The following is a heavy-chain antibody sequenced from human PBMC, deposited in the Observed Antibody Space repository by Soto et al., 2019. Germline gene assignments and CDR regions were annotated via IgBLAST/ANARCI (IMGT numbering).Heavy chain of an antibody. D-gene: IGHD6-25*01. CDR2: IYYSGST. CDR1: VCSINSISYY. Sequence: SXSWTVSVCSINSISYYWGWIRQPPGKGLEWIGSIYYSGSTYYNPSLKSRVTISVDTSKNQFSLKLSSVTAADTAVYYCARHAFSGPFDYWGQGTLVTVSS. V-gene: IGHV4-39*01. CDR3: ARHAFSGPFDY. J-gene: IGHJ4*02.